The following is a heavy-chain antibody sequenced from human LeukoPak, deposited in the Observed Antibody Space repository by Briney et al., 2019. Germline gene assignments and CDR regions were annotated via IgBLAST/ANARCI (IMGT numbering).Heavy chain of an antibody. J-gene: IGHJ4*02. CDR3: ARAKEMATITDY. D-gene: IGHD5-24*01. Sequence: GGSLRLSCAASGFTVSSNYMSWVRQAPGKGLEWVSVISSGGTTEYSDSVKGRFTISTDNSKNTLYLQMNSLRAEDTAVYYCARAKEMATITDYWGQGTLVTVSS. CDR1: GFTVSSNY. CDR2: ISSGGTT. V-gene: IGHV3-66*01.